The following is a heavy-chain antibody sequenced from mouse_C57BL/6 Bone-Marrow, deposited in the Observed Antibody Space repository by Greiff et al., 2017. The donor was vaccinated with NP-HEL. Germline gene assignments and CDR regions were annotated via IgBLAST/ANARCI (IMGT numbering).Heavy chain of an antibody. J-gene: IGHJ4*01. D-gene: IGHD2-10*01. CDR2: IDPNRGGT. V-gene: IGHV1-72*01. CDR3: ARSFYGNYVDYYAMDY. CDR1: GYTFTSYW. Sequence: QVQLQQPGAELVKPGASVKLSCKASGYTFTSYWMPWVKQRPGRGLEWIGRIDPNRGGTKYNEKFKSKATLTVDKPSSTAYMQLSSLTSEDSAVYYCARSFYGNYVDYYAMDYWGQGTSVTVSS.